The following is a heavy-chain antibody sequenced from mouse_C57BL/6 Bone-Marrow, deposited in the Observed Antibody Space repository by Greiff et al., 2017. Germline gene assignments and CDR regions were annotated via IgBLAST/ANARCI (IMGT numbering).Heavy chain of an antibody. V-gene: IGHV5-4*01. CDR3: AREAGKAMDY. D-gene: IGHD4-1*01. CDR2: ISDGGSYT. CDR1: GFTFSSYA. Sequence: EVQLVESGGGLVKPGGSLKLSCAASGFTFSSYAMPWVRQTPEKRLEWVATISDGGSYTYYPDNVKGRFTLSRDKAKNNLYLQLSHLKSEDTAMYYCAREAGKAMDYWGQGTSVTVSS. J-gene: IGHJ4*01.